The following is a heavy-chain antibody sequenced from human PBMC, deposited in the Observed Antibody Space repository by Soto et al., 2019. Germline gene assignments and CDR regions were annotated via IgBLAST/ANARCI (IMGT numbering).Heavy chain of an antibody. CDR2: ISAYNGNT. D-gene: IGHD2-21*02. Sequence: ASVKVSCKASGYTFTSYGISRARQAPGHGLERMGWISAYNGNTNYAQRLQGRVTITTDTSTSTAYMERRSPRSVDTAVYYCARDNPFEVLVTVYSMEVWGQGTTGTV. V-gene: IGHV1-18*01. CDR3: ARDNPFEVLVTVYSMEV. CDR1: GYTFTSYG. J-gene: IGHJ6*02.